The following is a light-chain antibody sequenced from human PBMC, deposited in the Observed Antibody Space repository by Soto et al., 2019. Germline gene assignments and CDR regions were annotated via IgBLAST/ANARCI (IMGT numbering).Light chain of an antibody. CDR1: QSLSSSY. V-gene: IGKV3-20*01. CDR2: GAS. J-gene: IGKJ1*01. CDR3: QQYGSSPWT. Sequence: PGELATLLCSASQSLSSSYFAGYQHKPGQAPSRLSYGASARATGIPDRFSGSGSGTDFTLTISRLEPEDFAMYYCQQYGSSPWTFGQGTKVDIK.